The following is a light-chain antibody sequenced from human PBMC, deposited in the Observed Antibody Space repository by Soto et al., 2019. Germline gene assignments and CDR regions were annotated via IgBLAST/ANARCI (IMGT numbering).Light chain of an antibody. V-gene: IGLV2-14*01. CDR3: SSYAVNNKVV. CDR1: SSDVGGYNY. Sequence: QSALTQPASVSGSPGQSITISCTGTSSDVGGYNYVSWFQHHPGKAPKLLIYEVSHRPSGVSNRFSGSKSGNTASLTISGLQAEDEADYYCSSYAVNNKVVFGGGTKLTVL. J-gene: IGLJ2*01. CDR2: EVS.